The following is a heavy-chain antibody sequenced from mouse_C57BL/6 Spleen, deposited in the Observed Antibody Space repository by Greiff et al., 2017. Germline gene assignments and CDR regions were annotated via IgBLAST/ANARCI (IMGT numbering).Heavy chain of an antibody. J-gene: IGHJ2*01. CDR3: ARHDLSLGLDY. V-gene: IGHV2-6-1*01. CDR2: IWSDGST. D-gene: IGHD4-1*01. Sequence: VKLMESGPGLVAPSQSLSITCTVSGFSLTSYGAHWVRQPPGKGLEWLVVIWSDGSTNYNSALKSRLSISKDNSKSQVFLKMNSLQTDDTDMYYCARHDLSLGLDYWGQGTTLTVSS. CDR1: GFSLTSYG.